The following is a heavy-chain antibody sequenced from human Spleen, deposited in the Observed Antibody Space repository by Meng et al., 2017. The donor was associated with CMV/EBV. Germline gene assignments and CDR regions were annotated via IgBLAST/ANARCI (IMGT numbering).Heavy chain of an antibody. CDR1: GYIFSTYW. CDR3: AREDKGVTMIVGDNWFDP. CDR2: IYPGDSDT. J-gene: IGHJ5*02. Sequence: KVSCKGSGYIFSTYWIGWVRQMPGKGLEWMGIIYPGDSDTRYNPSFQGHVAISADTSISTAYMELSRLRSDDTAVYYCAREDKGVTMIVGDNWFDPWGQGTLVTVSS. V-gene: IGHV5-51*01. D-gene: IGHD3-22*01.